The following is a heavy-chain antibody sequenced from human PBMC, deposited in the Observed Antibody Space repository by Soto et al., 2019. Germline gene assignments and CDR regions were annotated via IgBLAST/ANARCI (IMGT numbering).Heavy chain of an antibody. Sequence: QVQLVESGGGVVQPGRSLRLSCAASGFTFSSYAMHWVRQAPGKGLGWVAVISYDGSNKYYADSVKGRFTISRDNSKNTQYLQMNSLRAEDTAVYYCARVPSSSGRAHFDYWGQGTLVTVSS. D-gene: IGHD2-15*01. CDR3: ARVPSSSGRAHFDY. V-gene: IGHV3-30-3*01. J-gene: IGHJ4*02. CDR1: GFTFSSYA. CDR2: ISYDGSNK.